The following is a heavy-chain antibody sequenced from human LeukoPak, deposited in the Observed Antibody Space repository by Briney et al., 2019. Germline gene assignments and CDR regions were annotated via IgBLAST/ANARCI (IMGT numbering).Heavy chain of an antibody. CDR1: GGSISSYY. D-gene: IGHD1-14*01. CDR3: ARLKRTVDYNTPSTANWFDP. J-gene: IGHJ5*02. V-gene: IGHV4-4*07. CDR2: IYTSGST. Sequence: SETLSLTCTVSGGSISSYYWSWIRQPAGKGLEWIGRIYTSGSTNYNPSLKSRVTMSVDTSKNQFSLKLSSVTAADTAMYYCARLKRTVDYNTPSTANWFDPWGQGTLVTVSS.